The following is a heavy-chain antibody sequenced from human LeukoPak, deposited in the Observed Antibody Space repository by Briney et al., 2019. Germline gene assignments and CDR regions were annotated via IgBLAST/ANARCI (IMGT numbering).Heavy chain of an antibody. CDR2: ISSSSSYI. D-gene: IGHD1-26*01. J-gene: IGHJ4*02. V-gene: IGHV3-21*01. CDR1: GFTFSRYS. Sequence: GGSLRLSWAASGFTFSRYSMNWVRQAPGKGLEWVSSISSSSSYIYYADSLKGRFTISRDNAKNSLYLQMNSLRAEDTAVYYCARVLSGAVGGNDYWGQGTLVTVSS. CDR3: ARVLSGAVGGNDY.